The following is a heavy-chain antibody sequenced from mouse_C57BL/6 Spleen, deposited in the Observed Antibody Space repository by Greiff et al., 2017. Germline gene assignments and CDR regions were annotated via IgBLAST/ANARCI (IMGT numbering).Heavy chain of an antibody. CDR3: ARRGYYGSPTPFDV. CDR1: GYTFTDYY. CDR2: INPNNGGT. Sequence: EVQLQQSGPELVKPGASVKISCKASGYTFTDYYMNWVKQSHGKSLEWIGDINPNNGGTSYNQKFKGKATLTVDKSSSTAYMELRSLTSEDSAVYCARRGYYGSPTPFDVWGTGTTVTVSS. V-gene: IGHV1-26*01. D-gene: IGHD1-1*01. J-gene: IGHJ1*03.